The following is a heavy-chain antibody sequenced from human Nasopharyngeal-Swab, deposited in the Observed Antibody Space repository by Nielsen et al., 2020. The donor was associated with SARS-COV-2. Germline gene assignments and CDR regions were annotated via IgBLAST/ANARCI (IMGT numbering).Heavy chain of an antibody. CDR3: ARHEGSTIFGVVIISYMDV. D-gene: IGHD3-3*01. Sequence: GSLRLSCTVSGGSISSYSWSWIRQPPGKGLDWIGYIYYSGSTNYNPSLKSRVTISVDTSKNQFSLKLSSVTAADTAVYYCARHEGSTIFGVVIISYMDVWGKGTTVTVSS. J-gene: IGHJ6*03. CDR1: GGSISSYS. V-gene: IGHV4-59*08. CDR2: IYYSGST.